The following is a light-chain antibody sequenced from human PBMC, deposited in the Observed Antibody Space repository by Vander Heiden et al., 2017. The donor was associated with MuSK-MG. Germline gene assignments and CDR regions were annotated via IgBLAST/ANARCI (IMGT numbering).Light chain of an antibody. CDR1: SSDVGSYNL. CDR3: CSYAGSSTPYV. Sequence: QSAPTQAASVSGSPGQSITISCTGTSSDVGSYNLVSWYQQHPGKAPKLMIYEVSKRPSGVSNRFSGSKSGNTASLTISGLQAEDEADYYCCSYAGSSTPYVFGTGTKLTVL. J-gene: IGLJ1*01. CDR2: EVS. V-gene: IGLV2-23*02.